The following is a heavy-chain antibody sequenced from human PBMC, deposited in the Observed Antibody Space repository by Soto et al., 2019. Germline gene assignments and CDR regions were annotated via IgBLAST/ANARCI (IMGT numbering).Heavy chain of an antibody. D-gene: IGHD6-19*01. J-gene: IGHJ4*02. CDR3: ARGGKFIPNSSGWSEPFDY. CDR1: GFTCSSYW. V-gene: IGHV3-7*01. CDR2: IKQDGSEK. Sequence: HPGGSLRLSCAASGFTCSSYWMSWVRQAPGKGLEWVANIKQDGSEKYYVDSVKGRFTISRDNAKNSLYLQMNSLRAEDTAVYYCARGGKFIPNSSGWSEPFDYWGQGTLVTVSS.